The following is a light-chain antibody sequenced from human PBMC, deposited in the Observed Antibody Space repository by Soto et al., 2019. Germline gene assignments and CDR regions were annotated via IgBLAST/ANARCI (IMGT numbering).Light chain of an antibody. CDR3: QQYGSSSWT. CDR2: GAS. Sequence: IVCTQSPGTLSLSLGERATLSCRASQSISSSYLAWYQQRPGQAPRLLIYGASSRATGIPDRFSGSGSGTEFTLTISRLEPEDFAVYYCQQYGSSSWTFGQGTKVDIK. V-gene: IGKV3-20*01. J-gene: IGKJ1*01. CDR1: QSISSSY.